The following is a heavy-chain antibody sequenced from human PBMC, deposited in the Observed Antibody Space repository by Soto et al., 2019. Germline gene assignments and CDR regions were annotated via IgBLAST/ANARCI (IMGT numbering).Heavy chain of an antibody. Sequence: EVQLLESGGGLVQPGGSLRLSCAASGFTFSSYAMSWVRQAPGKGLEWVSAISGSGGSTYYADSVKGRFTISRDNSKNTLYLQRNSLRAEDTAVYYCAKDRGGWGDVFRPPYYFDYWGQGTLVTVSS. CDR2: ISGSGGST. CDR1: GFTFSSYA. J-gene: IGHJ4*02. V-gene: IGHV3-23*01. D-gene: IGHD3-10*01. CDR3: AKDRGGWGDVFRPPYYFDY.